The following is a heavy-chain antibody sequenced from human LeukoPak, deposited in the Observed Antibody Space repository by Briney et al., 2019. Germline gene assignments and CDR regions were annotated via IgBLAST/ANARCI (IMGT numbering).Heavy chain of an antibody. Sequence: GGSLRLSCAASGFTFSSYAMHWVRQAPGKGLEWVANIKQDGSEKYYVDSVKGRFTISRDNAKNSLYLQMNSLRAEDTALYYCARNFGGGDSSGPYYWGQGTLVTVSS. CDR2: IKQDGSEK. V-gene: IGHV3-7*03. CDR3: ARNFGGGDSSGPYY. D-gene: IGHD3-22*01. CDR1: GFTFSSYA. J-gene: IGHJ4*02.